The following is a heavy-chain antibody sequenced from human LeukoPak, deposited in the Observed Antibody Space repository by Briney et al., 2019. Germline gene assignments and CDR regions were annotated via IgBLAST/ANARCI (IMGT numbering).Heavy chain of an antibody. V-gene: IGHV3-23*01. CDR2: ISGSGGST. D-gene: IGHD3-22*01. CDR1: GFTFSSYA. Sequence: GGSLRLSCAASGFTFSSYAMSWVRQAPGKGLEWVSAISGSGGSTYYADSVKGRFTIFRDNSKNTLYLQMNSLRTEDTAVYYCAKGGVVYDSSGYYDYWGQGTLVTVSS. J-gene: IGHJ4*02. CDR3: AKGGVVYDSSGYYDY.